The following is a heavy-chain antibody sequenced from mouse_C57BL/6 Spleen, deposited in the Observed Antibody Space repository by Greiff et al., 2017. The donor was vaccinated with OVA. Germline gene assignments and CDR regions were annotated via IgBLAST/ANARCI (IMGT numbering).Heavy chain of an antibody. CDR3: ARKTSNHWYFDV. D-gene: IGHD2-5*01. CDR2: IYPGDGDT. CDR1: GYAFSSYW. Sequence: VKLQESGAELVKPGASVKISCKASGYAFSSYWMNWVKQRPGKGLEWIGQIYPGDGDTNYNGKFKGKATLTADKSSSTAYMQLSSLTSEDSAVYFCARKTSNHWYFDVWGTGTTVTVSS. J-gene: IGHJ1*03. V-gene: IGHV1-80*01.